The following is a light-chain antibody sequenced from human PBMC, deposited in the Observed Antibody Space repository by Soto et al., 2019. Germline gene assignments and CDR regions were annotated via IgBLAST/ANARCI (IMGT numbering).Light chain of an antibody. V-gene: IGKV1-8*01. CDR1: QDIGTY. CDR2: DAS. J-gene: IGKJ1*01. CDR3: QQFYNYPRT. Sequence: AIRMTQSPSSFSASRGDRGSITCLATQDIGTYLAWYQQIPGKAPKLLIYDASTLQTGVPSRFSGSGSGTDFTLTISYLQSEDFGTYYCQQFYNYPRTFGQGTKVDIK.